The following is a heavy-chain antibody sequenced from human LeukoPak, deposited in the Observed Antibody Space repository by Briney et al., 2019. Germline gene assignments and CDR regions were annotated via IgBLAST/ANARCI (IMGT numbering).Heavy chain of an antibody. J-gene: IGHJ6*02. CDR2: VSNSGTST. V-gene: IGHV3-23*01. CDR3: AKDRSNTVTDSSRYYGMDV. Sequence: GGSLRLPCAASGFTFSNYAMNWVRQAPGEGLEWVSGVSNSGTSTYYVDSVKGRFTISRDNSKNTLYLQMNSLRAEDTAVYYCAKDRSNTVTDSSRYYGMDVWGQGTTVTVSS. CDR1: GFTFSNYA. D-gene: IGHD4-17*01.